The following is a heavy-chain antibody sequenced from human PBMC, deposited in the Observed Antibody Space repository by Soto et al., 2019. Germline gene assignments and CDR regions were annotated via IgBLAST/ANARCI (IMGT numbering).Heavy chain of an antibody. CDR2: ISGSGGST. V-gene: IGHV3-23*01. D-gene: IGHD2-15*01. CDR3: AKDRGIVVVVAARGMAV. CDR1: GFTFSSYA. J-gene: IGHJ6*04. Sequence: GGSLRLSCAASGFTFSSYAMSWVRQAPGKGLEWVSAISGSGGSTYYADSVKGRFTISRDNSKNTLYLQMNSLRAEDTAVYYCAKDRGIVVVVAARGMAVWGKGTTVTVSS.